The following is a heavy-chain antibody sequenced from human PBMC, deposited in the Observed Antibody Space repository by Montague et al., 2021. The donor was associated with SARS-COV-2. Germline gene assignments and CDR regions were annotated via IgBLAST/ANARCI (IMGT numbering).Heavy chain of an antibody. Sequence: SETLSLTCIVSGGSVSSSSYYWSWIRQPPGKGLEWIGYIYYSGSTNYNPSLKSRVTISVDTSKNQFSLKLSSVTAADTAVYYCARNPWSITIFGVVTRYGMDAWGQGTMVTVSS. CDR1: GGSVSSSSYY. D-gene: IGHD3-3*01. V-gene: IGHV4-61*01. J-gene: IGHJ6*02. CDR3: ARNPWSITIFGVVTRYGMDA. CDR2: IYYSGST.